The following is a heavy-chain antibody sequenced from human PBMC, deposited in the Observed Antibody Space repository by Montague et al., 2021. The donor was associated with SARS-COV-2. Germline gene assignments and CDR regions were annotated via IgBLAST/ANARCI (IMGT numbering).Heavy chain of an antibody. Sequence: SETLSLTCAVHGGSFSTYSWNWIRQPPGKGLEWIGEIHHGGSTNYNPSLKSRVTISADTSKNQFSLKLTSVAATDTAVYYCARLRDGVVPSPILGIGPYFTYYYIDVWGQGTTVTVS. V-gene: IGHV4-34*01. CDR2: IHHGGST. CDR3: ARLRDGVVPSPILGIGPYFTYYYIDV. CDR1: GGSFSTYS. J-gene: IGHJ6*03. D-gene: IGHD2-15*01.